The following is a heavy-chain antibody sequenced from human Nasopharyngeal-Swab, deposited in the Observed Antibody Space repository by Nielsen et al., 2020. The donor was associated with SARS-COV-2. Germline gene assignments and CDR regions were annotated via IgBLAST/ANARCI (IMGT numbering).Heavy chain of an antibody. V-gene: IGHV1-69*04. CDR1: GGTFIDYS. Sequence: SVKVSCKAPGGTFIDYSISWVRQAPGRGLEWMGRIIPIVDIINYAQKFQGRVTITADKSTTTAYMELSSLRSEDTAFYYCARGPVDGSGSYSLDYWGQGTLVSVSS. J-gene: IGHJ4*02. D-gene: IGHD3-10*01. CDR3: ARGPVDGSGSYSLDY. CDR2: IIPIVDII.